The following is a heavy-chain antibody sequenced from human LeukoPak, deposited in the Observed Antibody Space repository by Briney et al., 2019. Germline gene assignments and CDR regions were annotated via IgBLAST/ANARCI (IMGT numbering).Heavy chain of an antibody. CDR1: GFTVSSNY. CDR2: IYSGGST. Sequence: GGSLRLSCAASGFTVSSNYMSWVRQAPGKGLEWVSVIYSGGSTYYADSVKGRFTISRDNSKDTLYLQMNSLRAEDTAVYYCARAGVYYDSSGPNDYWGQGTLVTVSS. V-gene: IGHV3-53*01. CDR3: ARAGVYYDSSGPNDY. D-gene: IGHD3-22*01. J-gene: IGHJ4*02.